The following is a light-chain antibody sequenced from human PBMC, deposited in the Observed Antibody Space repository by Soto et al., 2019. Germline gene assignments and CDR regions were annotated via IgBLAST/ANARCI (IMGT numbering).Light chain of an antibody. J-gene: IGLJ3*02. CDR3: QVSDFSGHPV. V-gene: IGLV2-8*01. CDR1: SSDVGGYDY. Sequence: QSALTQPPSASGSPGQSVTISCTGTSSDVGGYDYVSWYQQRPGKAPKLLIHEVTKRPSGVPDRFSGSKSGNTASLTVSGLQAEDEADYYCQVSDFSGHPVFGGGTKVTVL. CDR2: EVT.